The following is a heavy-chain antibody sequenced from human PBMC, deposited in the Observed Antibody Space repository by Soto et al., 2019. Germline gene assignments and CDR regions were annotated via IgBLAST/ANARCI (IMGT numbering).Heavy chain of an antibody. Sequence: QVQLQESGPGLVKPSETLSLTCTVSGVSISSYYWSWIRQPPGKGLEWIGYIYYSGSTNYNPSLKRRVTISVDTSKNLFILKLSSVTAADTDVYYCARAEDYYYYSMDVWGQGTTVTVSS. J-gene: IGHJ6*02. CDR3: ARAEDYYYYSMDV. CDR1: GVSISSYY. V-gene: IGHV4-59*01. CDR2: IYYSGST.